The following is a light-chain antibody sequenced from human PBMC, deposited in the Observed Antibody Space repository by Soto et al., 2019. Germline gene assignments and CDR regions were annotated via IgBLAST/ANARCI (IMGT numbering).Light chain of an antibody. CDR2: DVS. Sequence: QSVLTQPASVSGSPGQSITISCTGTSSDVGAYKYVSWYQQHPGEAPRLMMYDVSNRPSGVSTRFSGSKSGNTASLTISGLQAEDEADYYCTSYTISSTLRYVFGTGTKLTVL. J-gene: IGLJ1*01. CDR1: SSDVGAYKY. V-gene: IGLV2-14*01. CDR3: TSYTISSTLRYV.